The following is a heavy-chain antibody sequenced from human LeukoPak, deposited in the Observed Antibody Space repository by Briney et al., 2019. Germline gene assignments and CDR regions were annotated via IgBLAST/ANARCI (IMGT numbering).Heavy chain of an antibody. V-gene: IGHV1-2*02. J-gene: IGHJ6*03. CDR1: GYTFTGYY. Sequence: ASVKVSCKASGYTFTGYYMHWVRQAPGQGLEWMGWINPKSGATDYARKFQGRVTMTRDTSISTAYMELTRLRSDDTAVYFCARGSDYDDYFYMDFWGKGTTVTVS. CDR2: INPKSGAT. CDR3: ARGSDYDDYFYMDF.